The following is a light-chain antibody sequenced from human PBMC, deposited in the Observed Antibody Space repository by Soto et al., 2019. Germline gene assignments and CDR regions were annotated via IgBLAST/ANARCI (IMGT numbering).Light chain of an antibody. Sequence: QMTQSPSTLSASTGDRVTITCRASQGIISYLNWYQQKPGKAPKLLIYAASSLQSGVPSRFSGSGSGTDFTLTISSLQPEDFATYYCQQSYSTPLFGGGTRWIS. CDR3: QQSYSTPL. J-gene: IGKJ4*01. CDR2: AAS. CDR1: QGIISY. V-gene: IGKV1-39*01.